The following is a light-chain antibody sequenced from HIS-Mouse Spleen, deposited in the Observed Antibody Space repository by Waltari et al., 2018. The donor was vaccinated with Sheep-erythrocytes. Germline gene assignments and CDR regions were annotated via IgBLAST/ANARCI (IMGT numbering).Light chain of an antibody. CDR2: EVS. J-gene: IGLJ3*02. Sequence: QSALTQPPSASGSPGQSVTISCTGTSSDVGGYNYVSWYQQHPGKAPKHLIYEVSNRPSGVPDRFLGSKSGTPASLTVSGLQAEDEADYYCSSYAGSNNWVFGGGTKLTVL. V-gene: IGLV2-8*01. CDR3: SSYAGSNNWV. CDR1: SSDVGGYNY.